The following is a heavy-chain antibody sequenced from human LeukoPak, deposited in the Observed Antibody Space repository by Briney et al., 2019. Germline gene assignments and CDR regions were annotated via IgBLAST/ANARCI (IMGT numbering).Heavy chain of an antibody. CDR2: IIPIFGTA. CDR3: ARGPRAAADDY. CDR1: GGTFSSYA. D-gene: IGHD6-13*01. J-gene: IGHJ4*02. V-gene: IGHV1-69*05. Sequence: SVKVSCKASGGTFSSYAISWVRQAPGQGLEWMGGIIPIFGTANYAQKFQGRVTITRDTSASTAYMELSSLASEDTAVYYCARGPRAAADDYWGQGTLVTVSS.